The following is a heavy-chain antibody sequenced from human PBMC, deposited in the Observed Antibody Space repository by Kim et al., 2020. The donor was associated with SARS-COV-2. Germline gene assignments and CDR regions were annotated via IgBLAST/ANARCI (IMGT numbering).Heavy chain of an antibody. V-gene: IGHV3-74*01. CDR3: TTSDWFDP. Sequence: DWRTTRHSDSVKGRFTSARDIPKNTLYLQMNKLRVEDTAVYYCTTSDWFDPWGQGTLVTVSS. CDR2: DWRTT. J-gene: IGHJ5*02.